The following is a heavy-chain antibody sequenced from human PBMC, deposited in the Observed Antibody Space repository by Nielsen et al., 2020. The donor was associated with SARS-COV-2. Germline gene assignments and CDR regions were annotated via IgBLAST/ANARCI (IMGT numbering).Heavy chain of an antibody. V-gene: IGHV1-18*04. D-gene: IGHD3-10*01. CDR2: ISAFNGNT. Sequence: ASVKVSCKASGYTFISYGISWVRQAPGQGLEWMGWISAFNGNTNYAQKLQGRVTITTDTSTSTAYMVLRGLRTDDTAVYYCARDHTMLRGRVLYFDLWGRGTLVTVSS. J-gene: IGHJ2*01. CDR3: ARDHTMLRGRVLYFDL. CDR1: GYTFISYG.